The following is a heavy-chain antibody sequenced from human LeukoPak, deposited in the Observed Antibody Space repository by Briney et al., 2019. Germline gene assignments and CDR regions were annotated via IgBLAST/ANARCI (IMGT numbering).Heavy chain of an antibody. D-gene: IGHD2-2*01. Sequence: ASLKVSCKASGYTFTSYAMNWVRQAPGQGLEWMGWMKPNSGNTGYAQKLQGRVTMTRNTSISTAYMELSSLRSEDTAVYYCARVGPAFDYWGQGTLVTVSS. CDR1: GYTFTSYA. V-gene: IGHV1-8*01. J-gene: IGHJ4*02. CDR2: MKPNSGNT. CDR3: ARVGPAFDY.